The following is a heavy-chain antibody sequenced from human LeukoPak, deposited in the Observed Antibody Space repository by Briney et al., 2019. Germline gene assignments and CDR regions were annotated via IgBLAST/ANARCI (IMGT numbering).Heavy chain of an antibody. Sequence: ASVKVSCKASGYTFTSYDINWVRQATGQGLEWMGWMNPNSGNTGYAQKFQGRVTMTRNTSISTAYMELSSLRSEDTAVYYCARGPWVRGAMDSWFDPWGQGTLVTVSS. CDR2: MNPNSGNT. J-gene: IGHJ5*02. CDR3: ARGPWVRGAMDSWFDP. CDR1: GYTFTSYD. V-gene: IGHV1-8*01. D-gene: IGHD3-10*01.